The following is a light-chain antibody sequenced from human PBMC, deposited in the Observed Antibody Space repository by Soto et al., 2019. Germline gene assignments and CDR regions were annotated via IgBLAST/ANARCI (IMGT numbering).Light chain of an antibody. J-gene: IGLJ2*01. Sequence: QSVLTQPPSASGTPGQRVTISCSGSSSNIGSNYVYWYRQLPGMAPKLLIYSSNQRPSGVPDRFSGSKFGSSASLAISGLRSEDEADYYCASWDDSLSGHVVFGGGTKLTVL. CDR2: SSN. CDR3: ASWDDSLSGHVV. V-gene: IGLV1-47*02. CDR1: SSNIGSNY.